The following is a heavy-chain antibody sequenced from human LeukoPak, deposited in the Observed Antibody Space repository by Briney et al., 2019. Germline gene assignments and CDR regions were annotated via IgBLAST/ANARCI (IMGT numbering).Heavy chain of an antibody. J-gene: IGHJ1*01. D-gene: IGHD5-24*01. CDR3: ARDSYNNVDQ. CDR2: INSDGSST. V-gene: IGHV3-74*01. CDR1: GFTFSIYW. Sequence: GGSLRLSCAASGFTFSIYWMHWVRQAPGKGLVWVSRINSDGSSTNYADSVKGRFTISRDNGRNTLYLQMNNLRAEDTAVYYCARDSYNNVDQWGQGTLVTVSS.